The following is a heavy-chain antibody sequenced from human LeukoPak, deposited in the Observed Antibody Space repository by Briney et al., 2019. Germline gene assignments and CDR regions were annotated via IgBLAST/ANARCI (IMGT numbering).Heavy chain of an antibody. J-gene: IGHJ4*02. D-gene: IGHD5-24*01. CDR2: ISYDGSNK. Sequence: GGSLRLSCAASGFTFSSYAMHWVRQAPGKGLEWVAVISYDGSNKYYADSVKGRFTISRDNSKNTLYLQMNSLRAEDTAVYYCARGLEMTGYWGQGTLVTVSS. V-gene: IGHV3-30-3*01. CDR1: GFTFSSYA. CDR3: ARGLEMTGY.